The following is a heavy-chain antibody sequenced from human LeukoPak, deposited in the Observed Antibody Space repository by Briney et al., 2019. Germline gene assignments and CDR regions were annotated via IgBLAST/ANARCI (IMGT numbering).Heavy chain of an antibody. CDR1: GFTFSNYA. J-gene: IGHJ4*02. V-gene: IGHV3-23*01. CDR3: AKAGQRAVAGTVSFDY. CDR2: ISGSGGST. D-gene: IGHD6-19*01. Sequence: GGSLRLSCAASGFTFSNYAMSWVRQAPGKGLEWVSAISGSGGSTYYADSVKGRFTISRDNSKNTLYLQMNSLRAEDTAVYYCAKAGQRAVAGTVSFDYWGQGTLVTVSS.